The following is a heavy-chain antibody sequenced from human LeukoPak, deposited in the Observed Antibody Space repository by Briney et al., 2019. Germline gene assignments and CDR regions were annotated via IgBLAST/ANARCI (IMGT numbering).Heavy chain of an antibody. J-gene: IGHJ4*02. CDR3: ARENSGSYREFDY. Sequence: SETLSLTCTVSGGSISSYYWSWIRQPAGKGLEWIGRIYTSGSTNYNAPLKSRVGMSVDTSKNQFSLKLSSVTAADTAVFYCARENSGSYREFDYWGQGTLVTVSS. D-gene: IGHD1-26*01. V-gene: IGHV4-4*07. CDR2: IYTSGST. CDR1: GGSISSYY.